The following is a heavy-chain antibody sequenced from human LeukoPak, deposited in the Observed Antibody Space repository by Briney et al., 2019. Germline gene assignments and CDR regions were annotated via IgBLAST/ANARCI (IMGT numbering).Heavy chain of an antibody. CDR3: VGGIGWQPDY. J-gene: IGHJ4*02. Sequence: GGSLRLSCAASPGIPFSDYWMNWVRQAPGKGLEWVAIIRQDGREKLYLDSVKGRFTISRDNAESSVYLQINSLRAEDTAVYYCVGGIGWQPDYWGQGTLVTVSS. CDR1: PGIPFSDYW. D-gene: IGHD6-19*01. V-gene: IGHV3-7*03. CDR2: IRQDGREK.